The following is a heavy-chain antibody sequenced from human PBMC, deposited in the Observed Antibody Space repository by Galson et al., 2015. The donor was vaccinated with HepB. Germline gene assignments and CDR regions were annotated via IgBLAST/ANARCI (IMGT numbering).Heavy chain of an antibody. CDR3: VSGGSSWYFPGDY. CDR2: ISSSSSYI. CDR1: GFTFSSYS. D-gene: IGHD6-13*01. Sequence: SLRLSCAASGFTFSSYSMNWVRQAPGKGLEWVSSISSSSSYIYYADSVKGRFTISRDNAKNSLYLQMNSLRAEDTAVYYCVSGGSSWYFPGDYWGQGTLVTVSS. J-gene: IGHJ4*02. V-gene: IGHV3-21*01.